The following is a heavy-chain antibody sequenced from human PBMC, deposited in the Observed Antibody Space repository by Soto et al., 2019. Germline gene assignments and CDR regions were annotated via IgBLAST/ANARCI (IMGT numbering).Heavy chain of an antibody. CDR1: GYTFTSYY. V-gene: IGHV1-46*01. CDR3: ARGPGPDLHYYCRMDV. J-gene: IGHJ6*02. CDR2: INPSGGST. Sequence: QVQLVQSGAEVKKPGASVKVSCTASGYTFTSYYMHWVRQAPGQGLEWMGIINPSGGSTSHAQKVHGRLTLTRDTSTSSVYMDPGSLRSEDTAVYYCARGPGPDLHYYCRMDVWGQGTTVTVSS.